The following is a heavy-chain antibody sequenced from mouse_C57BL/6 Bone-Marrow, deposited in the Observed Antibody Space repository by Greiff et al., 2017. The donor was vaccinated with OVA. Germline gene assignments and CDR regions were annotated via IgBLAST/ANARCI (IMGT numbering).Heavy chain of an antibody. Sequence: EVMLVESGGGLVQPGGSLKLSCAASGFTFSDYYMYWVRQTPEKRLEWVAYISNGGGSTYYPDTVKGRFTISRDNAKNTLYLQMSRLKSEDTAMYYCARQGDYYGSSGDCDYWGQGTTLTVSS. CDR2: ISNGGGST. J-gene: IGHJ2*01. V-gene: IGHV5-12*01. D-gene: IGHD1-1*01. CDR1: GFTFSDYY. CDR3: ARQGDYYGSSGDCDY.